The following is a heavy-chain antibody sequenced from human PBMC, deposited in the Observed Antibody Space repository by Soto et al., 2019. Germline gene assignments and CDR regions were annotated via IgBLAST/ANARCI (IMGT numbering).Heavy chain of an antibody. CDR1: GGSISSGVYY. Sequence: PSEPLSLTCTVSGGSISSGVYYWSWIRQHPGKGLEWIGYIYYSGSTYYNPSLKSRVTISVDTSKNQFSLKLSSVTAADTAVYYCARALVRGVTLNYFDYWGQGTLVTVSS. J-gene: IGHJ4*02. CDR3: ARALVRGVTLNYFDY. D-gene: IGHD3-10*01. CDR2: IYYSGST. V-gene: IGHV4-31*03.